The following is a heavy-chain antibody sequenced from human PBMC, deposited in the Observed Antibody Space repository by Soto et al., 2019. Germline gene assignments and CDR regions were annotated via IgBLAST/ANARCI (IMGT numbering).Heavy chain of an antibody. Sequence: QVQLQESGPGLVKPSETLSLTCTVSGGSISSYYWSWIRQPPGKGLEWIGYIYYSGSTNYNPSLKSRVTISVDTSKNQFALKLSSVTAADTAVYYCARRNLGIAAAALSYYDMDVWGKGTTVTVSS. CDR2: IYYSGST. V-gene: IGHV4-59*08. CDR1: GGSISSYY. J-gene: IGHJ6*03. CDR3: ARRNLGIAAAALSYYDMDV. D-gene: IGHD6-13*01.